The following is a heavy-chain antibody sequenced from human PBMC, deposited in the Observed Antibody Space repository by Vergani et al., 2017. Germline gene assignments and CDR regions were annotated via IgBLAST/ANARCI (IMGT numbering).Heavy chain of an antibody. CDR1: GFTVSSYS. CDR2: ISWNSNSI. V-gene: IGHV3-9*01. CDR3: AKDLGTSSGGGWFDP. J-gene: IGHJ5*02. Sequence: EVQLVESGGGLVQPGGSLRLACAASGFTVSSYSMNWVRQAPGKGLQWVSGISWNSNSIGYADSVKGRFTISRDNAKNSLYLQMNSLRAEDTALYYCAKDLGTSSGGGWFDPWGQGTLVTVSS. D-gene: IGHD6-6*01.